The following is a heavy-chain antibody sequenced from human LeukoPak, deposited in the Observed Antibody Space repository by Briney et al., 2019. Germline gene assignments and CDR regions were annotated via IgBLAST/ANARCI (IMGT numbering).Heavy chain of an antibody. J-gene: IGHJ6*02. CDR2: IGGDGST. Sequence: GGSLRLSCAASGFTFSNCGMSWARQAPGQGLEWVSVIGGDGSTYYADSVKGRFTIPRDNSENTLYLQMNSLRAEDTAVYYCAKGPYGSGIYYGMDVWGQGTTVTVS. D-gene: IGHD3-10*01. CDR3: AKGPYGSGIYYGMDV. CDR1: GFTFSNCG. V-gene: IGHV3-23*01.